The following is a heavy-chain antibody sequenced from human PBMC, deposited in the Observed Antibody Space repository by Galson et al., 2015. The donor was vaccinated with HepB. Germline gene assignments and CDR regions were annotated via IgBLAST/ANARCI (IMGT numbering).Heavy chain of an antibody. D-gene: IGHD5-24*01. Sequence: SVKVSCKASGYTFTTYAINWVRQAPGQGLEWMGWISTYNDNTHYAQKFRGRVTITSDRSVSTVYMELSSLRSEDTAVYYCARVQRRDGYNFDYWGQGTLVTVSS. CDR2: ISTYNDNT. J-gene: IGHJ4*02. CDR3: ARVQRRDGYNFDY. CDR1: GYTFTTYA. V-gene: IGHV1-18*01.